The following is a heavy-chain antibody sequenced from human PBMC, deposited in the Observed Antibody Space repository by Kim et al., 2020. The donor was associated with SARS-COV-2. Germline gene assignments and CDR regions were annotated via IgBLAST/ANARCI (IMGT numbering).Heavy chain of an antibody. CDR3: AWRFGELLGWFDP. J-gene: IGHJ5*02. CDR1: GGTFSSYA. V-gene: IGHV1-69*13. D-gene: IGHD3-10*01. Sequence: SVKVSCKASGGTFSSYAISWVRQAPGQGLEWMGGIIPIFGTANYAQRFQGRVTITADESTSTAYMELSSLRSEDTAVYYCAWRFGELLGWFDPWGQGTLVTVSS. CDR2: IIPIFGTA.